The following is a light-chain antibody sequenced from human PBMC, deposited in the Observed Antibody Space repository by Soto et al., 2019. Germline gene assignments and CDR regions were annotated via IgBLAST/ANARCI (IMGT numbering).Light chain of an antibody. CDR3: QQYNSYSPT. CDR1: QSISTW. Sequence: DIQMTQSPSTLSASVGDRVTITCRASQSISTWLAWYQQEPGKAPKLLIHKASSLQSGVPSRFSGTGSVTDLALTISCLHPEDFATYYCQQYNSYSPTFGQGTRVEIK. CDR2: KAS. V-gene: IGKV1-5*03. J-gene: IGKJ1*01.